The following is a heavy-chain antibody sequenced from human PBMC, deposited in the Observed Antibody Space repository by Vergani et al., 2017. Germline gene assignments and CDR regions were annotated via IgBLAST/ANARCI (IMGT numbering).Heavy chain of an antibody. CDR2: ISWNSNSI. D-gene: IGHD5-24*01. V-gene: IGHV3-9*02. CDR3: VRTDGYIWDY. CDR1: GFTSAGYA. Sequence: EVQLEESGGGLVLPGRSLRLSCVASGFTSAGYAMHWVRQAPGKGLEWVSGISWNSNSIGYADSVKGRFTISRDNAMNSLYLQMSSLRPDDTAVYYCVRTDGYIWDYWGQGTLVTISS. J-gene: IGHJ4*02.